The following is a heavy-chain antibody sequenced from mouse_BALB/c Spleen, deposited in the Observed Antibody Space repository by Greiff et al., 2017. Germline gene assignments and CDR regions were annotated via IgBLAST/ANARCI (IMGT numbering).Heavy chain of an antibody. CDR2: INPSNGGT. CDR1: GYTFTSYY. V-gene: IGHV1S81*02. CDR3: ASPTGFAY. J-gene: IGHJ3*01. Sequence: QVQLQQSGAELVKPGASVKLSCKASGYTFTSYYMYWVKQRPGQGLEWIGEINPSNGGTNFNEKFKDKTTLTADKSSSTAYMQLSSLTSEDSAVYYCASPTGFAYWGQGTLVTVSA.